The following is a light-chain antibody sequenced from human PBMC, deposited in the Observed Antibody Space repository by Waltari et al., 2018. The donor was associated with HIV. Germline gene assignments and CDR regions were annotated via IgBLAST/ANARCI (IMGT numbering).Light chain of an antibody. CDR3: MQTLQTPRT. Sequence: DIVMTQSLLSLPVTPGEPASISCRSSPSLLVRNGFNYLDWYLQRPGQPPQLLIYLGSNRASGVPDRFSGSGSGTDFTLKINRVEAEDVGVYYCMQTLQTPRTFAQGTRVEI. CDR1: PSLLVRNGFNY. V-gene: IGKV2-28*01. CDR2: LGS. J-gene: IGKJ1*01.